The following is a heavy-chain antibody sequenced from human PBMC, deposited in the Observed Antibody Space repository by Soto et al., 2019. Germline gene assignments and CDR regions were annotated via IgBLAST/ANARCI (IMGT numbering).Heavy chain of an antibody. CDR3: AIDLWWHTH. V-gene: IGHV3-23*01. CDR1: GFTFSDHA. CDR2: ISGGGTGA. D-gene: IGHD2-15*01. Sequence: EVQLLESGGGLVQPGGSLRLSCTASGFTFSDHAMTWVRQAPGKGLEWLSGISGGGTGAYYADSVKGRFTVSRDNSNNTVFLQMDRLRVEATAVYYCAIDLWWHTHWGQGTLVTVSS. J-gene: IGHJ4*02.